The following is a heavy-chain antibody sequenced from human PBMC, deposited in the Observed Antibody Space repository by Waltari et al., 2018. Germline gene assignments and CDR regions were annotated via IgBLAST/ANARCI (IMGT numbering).Heavy chain of an antibody. CDR1: GYTFTGYY. Sequence: QVQLVQPGAELKKPGASLKVSGKASGYTFTGYYIHWVRQAPGQGLEWMGRINPNSGGTNYAQKFQGRVTRTRDTSISTAYMELSRLRSDDTAVYYCARDRGSPGAFDIWGQGTMVTVSS. J-gene: IGHJ3*02. CDR3: ARDRGSPGAFDI. CDR2: INPNSGGT. V-gene: IGHV1-2*06. D-gene: IGHD1-26*01.